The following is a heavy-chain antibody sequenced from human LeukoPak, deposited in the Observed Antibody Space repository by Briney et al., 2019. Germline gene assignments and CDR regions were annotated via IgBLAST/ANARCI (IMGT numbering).Heavy chain of an antibody. D-gene: IGHD3-22*01. CDR3: ARAWGLYYYDSRGGFDP. CDR2: INPNSGGT. J-gene: IGHJ5*02. Sequence: ASVKVSCKASGYTFTGYYMHWVRQAPGQGLEWMGWINPNSGGTNYAQKFQGRVTMTRDTSISTAYMELSRLRADDTAVYYCARAWGLYYYDSRGGFDPWGQGTLVTVSS. V-gene: IGHV1-2*02. CDR1: GYTFTGYY.